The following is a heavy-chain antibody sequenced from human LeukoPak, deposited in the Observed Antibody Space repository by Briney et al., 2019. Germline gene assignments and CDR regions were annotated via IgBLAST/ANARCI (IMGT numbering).Heavy chain of an antibody. Sequence: GSLRLSCVASGFTFSDYWLSWVRQAPGKGLEWVANIKQDGREKYYVDSVKGRFTISRDSAKNSVSLQMNSLRAEDTAVYYCTRMIWRSRPFDYWGQGTLVTVSS. CDR3: TRMIWRSRPFDY. V-gene: IGHV3-7*01. D-gene: IGHD2-2*01. CDR1: GFTFSDYW. J-gene: IGHJ4*02. CDR2: IKQDGREK.